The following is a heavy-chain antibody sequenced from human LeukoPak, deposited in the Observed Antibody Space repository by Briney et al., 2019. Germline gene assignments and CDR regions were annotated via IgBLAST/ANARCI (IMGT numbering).Heavy chain of an antibody. J-gene: IGHJ4*02. CDR2: IYHSGST. CDR3: ARDLYVDEDY. Sequence: SETLSLTCAVSGGSISSGGYSWSWIRQPPGKGLEWIGYIYHSGSTYYNPSLKSRVTISVDTSKNQFSLKLSSVTAADTAVYYCARDLYVDEDYWGQGTLVTVSS. V-gene: IGHV4-30-2*01. D-gene: IGHD5-12*01. CDR1: GGSISSGGYS.